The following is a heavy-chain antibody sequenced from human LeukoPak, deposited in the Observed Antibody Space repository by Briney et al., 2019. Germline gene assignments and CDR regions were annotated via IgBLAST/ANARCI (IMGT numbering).Heavy chain of an antibody. V-gene: IGHV3-11*06. CDR2: ISTSTTHT. D-gene: IGHD2-8*01. Sequence: GGSLRLSCAASGFSFSDYYMSWIRQAPGKGLEWVSYISTSTTHTNYADSVEGRFTISRDNSKNTLYLQMNSLRPDDTAVYYCAKWDFDYWGQGTLVTVSS. J-gene: IGHJ4*02. CDR1: GFSFSDYY. CDR3: AKWDFDY.